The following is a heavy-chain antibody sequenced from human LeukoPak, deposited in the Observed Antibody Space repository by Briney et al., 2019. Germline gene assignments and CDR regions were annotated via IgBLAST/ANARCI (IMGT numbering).Heavy chain of an antibody. D-gene: IGHD6-25*01. Sequence: GRSLRLSCAASGFTFSSYAMHWVRQAPGKGLEWVAVISYDGSNKYYADSVKGRFTISRDNAKNSLYLQMSSLRADDTAVYYCAAAARDSYFDYWGQGTLVTVSS. CDR2: ISYDGSNK. CDR3: AAAARDSYFDY. V-gene: IGHV3-30-3*01. J-gene: IGHJ4*02. CDR1: GFTFSSYA.